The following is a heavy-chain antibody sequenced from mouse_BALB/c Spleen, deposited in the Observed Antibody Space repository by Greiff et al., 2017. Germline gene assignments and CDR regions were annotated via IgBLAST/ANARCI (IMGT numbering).Heavy chain of an antibody. D-gene: IGHD1-3*01. Sequence: QVHVKQSGPGLVAPSQSLSITCTVSGFSLTSYGVHWVRQPPGKGLEWLGVIWAGGSTNYNSALMSRLSISKDNSKSQVFLKMNSLQTDDTAMYYCARVFRSYWYFDVWGAGTTVTVSS. CDR2: IWAGGST. CDR3: ARVFRSYWYFDV. V-gene: IGHV2-9*02. J-gene: IGHJ1*01. CDR1: GFSLTSYG.